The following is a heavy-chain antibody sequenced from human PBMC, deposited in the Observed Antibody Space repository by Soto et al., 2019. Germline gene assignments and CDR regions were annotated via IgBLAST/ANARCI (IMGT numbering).Heavy chain of an antibody. D-gene: IGHD6-6*01. CDR1: GFTFSTHW. CDR3: ARRSPRAPSFGD. V-gene: IGHV3-7*03. Sequence: PGGSLRLSCAASGFTFSTHWMSWVRQAPGKGLEWVANIKQDGSEKYYVDSVKGRFTITRDNAKNSLYLEMNSLRPEDTAVYYLARRSPRAPSFGDWGQGPLVTLSS. CDR2: IKQDGSEK. J-gene: IGHJ4*02.